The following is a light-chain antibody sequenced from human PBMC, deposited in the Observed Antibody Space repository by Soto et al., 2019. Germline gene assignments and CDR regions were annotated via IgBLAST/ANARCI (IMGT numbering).Light chain of an antibody. CDR3: QQYGSSPGT. J-gene: IGKJ1*01. CDR2: GAS. CDR1: QSVSSSY. Sequence: EIVLTQSPGTLSLSPGERATLSCRASQSVSSSYLAWYQQKPGQAPRLLIYGASSRATGIPDRFSGSGSGTDFTLTISRLEQEDFAGYYCQQYGSSPGTCGQGTKVEIK. V-gene: IGKV3-20*01.